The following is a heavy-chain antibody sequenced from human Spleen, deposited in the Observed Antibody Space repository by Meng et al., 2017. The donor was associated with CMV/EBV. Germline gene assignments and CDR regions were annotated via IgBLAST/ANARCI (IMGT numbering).Heavy chain of an antibody. CDR3: TRDIGYYWFDP. CDR2: IYSGGSA. J-gene: IGHJ5*02. CDR1: GFTVSSNY. D-gene: IGHD3-22*01. V-gene: IGHV3-53*01. Sequence: GGSLRLSCAASGFTVSSNYMNWVRQAPGKGLEWVSVIYSGGSAYYADSVRDRFTISRDNSKNTVHPQMNSLRAEDTAVYYCTRDIGYYWFDPWGQGTLVTVSS.